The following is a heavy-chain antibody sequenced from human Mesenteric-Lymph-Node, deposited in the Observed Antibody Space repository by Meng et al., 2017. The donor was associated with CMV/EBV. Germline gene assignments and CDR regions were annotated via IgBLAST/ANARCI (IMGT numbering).Heavy chain of an antibody. J-gene: IGHJ6*04. CDR1: GYSISSGYY. Sequence: GSLRLSCTVSGYSISSGYYWGWIRQPPGKGLEWIGSIYYSGSTYYNTSLKSRVTISVDTSKNQFSLKLSSVTAADTAVYYCAREYCSSTSCYYYYGLDVWGKGTTVTVSS. D-gene: IGHD2-2*01. CDR2: IYYSGST. CDR3: AREYCSSTSCYYYYGLDV. V-gene: IGHV4-38-2*02.